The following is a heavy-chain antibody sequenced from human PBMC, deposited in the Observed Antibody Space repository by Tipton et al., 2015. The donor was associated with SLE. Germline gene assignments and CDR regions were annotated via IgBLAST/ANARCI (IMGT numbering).Heavy chain of an antibody. CDR2: VWFDGTKT. J-gene: IGHJ4*02. D-gene: IGHD5-18*01. CDR3: AKDRSYGPKEYYFDY. Sequence: SLRLSCAASGFTFSNYGMHWVRQAPGKGLEWVAVVWFDGTKTYYGDSVKGRFTISRDNSKNTVYLQLNSVKAEDTAVYYCAKDRSYGPKEYYFDYWGQGTLVTVSS. V-gene: IGHV3-33*06. CDR1: GFTFSNYG.